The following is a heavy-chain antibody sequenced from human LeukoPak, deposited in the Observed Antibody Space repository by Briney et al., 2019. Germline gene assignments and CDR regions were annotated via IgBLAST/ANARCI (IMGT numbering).Heavy chain of an antibody. CDR2: ISWSSGSI. J-gene: IGHJ4*02. D-gene: IGHD6-13*01. CDR1: GFTFDDYA. V-gene: IGHV3-9*01. Sequence: GGSLRLSCAASGFTFDDYAMHWVRQAPGKGLEWVSGISWSSGSIGYADSVKGRFTISRDNAKNSLYLQMNSLRAEDTALYYCATAAARPGYYFDYWGQGTLVTVSS. CDR3: ATAAARPGYYFDY.